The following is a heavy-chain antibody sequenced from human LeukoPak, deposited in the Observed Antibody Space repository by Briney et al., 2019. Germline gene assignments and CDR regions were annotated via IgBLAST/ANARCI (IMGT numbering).Heavy chain of an antibody. CDR1: GGSFSGYY. CDR2: FNHSGSN. CDR3: ARARLGVVVVVAATEFDY. V-gene: IGHV4-34*01. Sequence: SETLSLTCAVYGGSFSGYYWRWIRQPPGRGREWIGEFNHSGSNNYNPSLKSRVTISVDTSKNQFSPKLRSVTAADTAVYYCARARLGVVVVVAATEFDYWGQGTLVTVSS. J-gene: IGHJ4*02. D-gene: IGHD2-15*01.